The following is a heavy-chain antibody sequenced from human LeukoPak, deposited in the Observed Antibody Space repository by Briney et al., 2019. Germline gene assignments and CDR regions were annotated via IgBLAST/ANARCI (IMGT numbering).Heavy chain of an antibody. CDR2: IGGSDNIV. Sequence: GGSLRLSCAASGVTFNEYYMRWSRQAPGKGLERVADIGGSDNIVSYGNSVKGRFAISRDFATDSLYLQMHSLRGEDTAVYYCAREAVAGAFDYWGQGTLVTVSS. V-gene: IGHV3-11*01. J-gene: IGHJ4*02. D-gene: IGHD6-19*01. CDR1: GVTFNEYY. CDR3: AREAVAGAFDY.